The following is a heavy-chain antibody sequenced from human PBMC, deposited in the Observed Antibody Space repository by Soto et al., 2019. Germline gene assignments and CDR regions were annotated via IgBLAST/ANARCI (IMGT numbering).Heavy chain of an antibody. CDR3: AKLGTMGVFDN. J-gene: IGHJ4*02. CDR1: GFTFSSYA. D-gene: IGHD1-26*01. CDR2: ITFRGDYT. V-gene: IGHV3-23*01. Sequence: EVQLLESRGGLVQPGGSLRLSCAASGFTFSSYAMSWVRQAPGKGLEWLAGITFRGDYTYYADSVKGRFTLSRDNSRNRLDLQMNSLKVEDTALYFCAKLGTMGVFDNWGQGTLLTVSS.